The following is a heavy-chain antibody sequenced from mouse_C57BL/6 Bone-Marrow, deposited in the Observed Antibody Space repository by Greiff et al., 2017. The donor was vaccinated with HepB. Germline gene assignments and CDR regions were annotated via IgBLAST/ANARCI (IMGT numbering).Heavy chain of an antibody. D-gene: IGHD2-3*01. CDR1: GFSLTSYG. Sequence: VKLMESGPGLVAPSQSLSITCTVSGFSLTSYGVHWVRQPPGKGLEWLVVIWSDGSTTYNSALKSRLSISKDNSKSQVFLKMNSLQTDDTAMYYCARQGWLLPYYAMDYWGQGTSVTASS. J-gene: IGHJ4*01. CDR3: ARQGWLLPYYAMDY. V-gene: IGHV2-6-1*01. CDR2: IWSDGST.